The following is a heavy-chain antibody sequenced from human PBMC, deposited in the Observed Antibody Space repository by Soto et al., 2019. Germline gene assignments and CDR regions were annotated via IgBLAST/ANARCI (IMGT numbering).Heavy chain of an antibody. CDR1: GFTFSSYG. V-gene: IGHV3-33*01. CDR3: ARDRQYGRGDGMDV. J-gene: IGHJ6*04. CDR2: TWYDGSNK. D-gene: IGHD3-10*02. Sequence: QVQLVESGGGVVQPGRSLRLSCAASGFTFSSYGMHWVRQAPGKGLEWVAVTWYDGSNKYYADSVKGRFTISRDNSKNPRFRQINSLRAEDRAVYYGARDRQYGRGDGMDVGAKGTTVPVS.